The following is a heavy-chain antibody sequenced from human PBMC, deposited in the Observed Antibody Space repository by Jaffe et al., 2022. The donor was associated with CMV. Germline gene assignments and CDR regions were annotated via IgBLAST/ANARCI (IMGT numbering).Heavy chain of an antibody. CDR1: GGSISSSSYY. CDR3: ARLKEEWLVRLSYFDY. J-gene: IGHJ4*02. CDR2: IYYSGST. Sequence: QLQLQESGPGLVKPSETLSLTCTVSGGSISSSSYYWGWIRQPPGKGLEWIGSIYYSGSTYYNPSLKSRVTISVDTSKNQFSLKLSSVTAADTAVYYCARLKEEWLVRLSYFDYWGQGTLVTVSS. D-gene: IGHD6-19*01. V-gene: IGHV4-39*01.